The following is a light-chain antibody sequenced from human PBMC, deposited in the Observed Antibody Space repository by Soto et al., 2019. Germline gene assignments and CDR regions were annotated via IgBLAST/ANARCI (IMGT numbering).Light chain of an antibody. V-gene: IGKV1-5*01. CDR1: QRIPNW. CDR2: GAS. CDR3: QQYNNDPYT. J-gene: IGKJ2*01. Sequence: DMQVTQSPSTLSASVGDRVTITCRTRQRIPNWLAWYQQKPGEAPKLLIYGASTLETGAPSRFSGSGSGTEVTLTISSLQPDDFATYFCQQYNNDPYTSGQGTKLEIK.